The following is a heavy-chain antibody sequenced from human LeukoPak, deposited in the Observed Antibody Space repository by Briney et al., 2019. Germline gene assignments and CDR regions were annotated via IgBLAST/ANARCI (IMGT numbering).Heavy chain of an antibody. CDR2: ISGSGGST. J-gene: IGHJ4*02. Sequence: PGGSLRLSCAASGFTFSSYAMNWVRQAPGKGLEWVSAISGSGGSTYYADSVKGRFTISRDNSKNTLYLQMNSLRAEDTAVYYCAKNPEYSSSSYYFDYWGQGTLVTVSS. V-gene: IGHV3-23*01. CDR1: GFTFSSYA. D-gene: IGHD6-6*01. CDR3: AKNPEYSSSSYYFDY.